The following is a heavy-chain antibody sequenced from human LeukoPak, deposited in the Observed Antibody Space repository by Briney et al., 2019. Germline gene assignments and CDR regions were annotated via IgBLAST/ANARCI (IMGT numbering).Heavy chain of an antibody. CDR3: ARSWAAKWELPGQFDS. CDR1: DASTNNFS. CDR2: VFFMGTT. V-gene: IGHV4-59*08. D-gene: IGHD1-26*01. J-gene: IGHJ4*02. Sequence: SETLSLTCTVSDASTNNFSWSWIRQSPEKGLEWIGFVFFMGTTNNNPSFTSRLTMSNDTSKKQFSLRLSSVTAADPAVYFCARSWAAKWELPGQFDSWGQGRLVSVSS.